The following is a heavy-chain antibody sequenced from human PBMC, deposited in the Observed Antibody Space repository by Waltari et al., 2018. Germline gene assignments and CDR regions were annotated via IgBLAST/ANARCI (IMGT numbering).Heavy chain of an antibody. Sequence: QLQLQESGPGLVKLSETLSLTCTVSGGSISSSSYYWGWIRQPPGKGLEWIGSIYYSGSTYYNPSLKSRVTISVDTSKNQFSLKLSSVTAADTAVYYCARDEGVDAFDIWGQGTMVTVSS. J-gene: IGHJ3*02. CDR1: GGSISSSSYY. V-gene: IGHV4-39*07. CDR2: IYYSGST. CDR3: ARDEGVDAFDI.